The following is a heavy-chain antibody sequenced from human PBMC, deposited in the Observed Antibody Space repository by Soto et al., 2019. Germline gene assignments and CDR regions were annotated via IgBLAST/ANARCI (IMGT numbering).Heavy chain of an antibody. Sequence: GSLRRSCVASLFTFSSYSMSWVRQAPGKGLEWVSGFRAGGDDGTTYYADSVNGRFTISRDNSKNTLFLQMNSLRAEDTAIYYCAKKVNSGSGSNYFDYFGQGPLVTVSS. CDR3: AKKVNSGSGSNYFDY. CDR2: FRAGGDDGTT. D-gene: IGHD3-10*01. CDR1: LFTFSSYS. V-gene: IGHV3-23*01. J-gene: IGHJ4*02.